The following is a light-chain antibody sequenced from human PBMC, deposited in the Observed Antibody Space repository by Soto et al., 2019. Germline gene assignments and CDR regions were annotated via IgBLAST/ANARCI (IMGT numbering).Light chain of an antibody. J-gene: IGKJ5*01. V-gene: IGKV1-5*01. CDR2: DAS. CDR3: QQYGSSPTIT. CDR1: ESIRTW. Sequence: IQMTQSPSTLSASILHRVAGTVLASESIRTWLAWYQHKPGKAPKFLIYDASSLESGVPSRFSGSGSGTEFTLTISRLEPEDFAVYYCQQYGSSPTITFGQGTRLEIK.